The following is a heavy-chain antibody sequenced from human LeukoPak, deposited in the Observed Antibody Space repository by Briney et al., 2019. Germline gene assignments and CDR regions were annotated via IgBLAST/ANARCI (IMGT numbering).Heavy chain of an antibody. D-gene: IGHD6-19*01. Sequence: PSETLSLTCAVYGGSFSGYYWSWIRQPPGKGLEWIGEINHSGSTNYNPSLKSRVTISVDTSKNQFSLKLSSVTAADTAVYYCARDSSGWYSYWGQGTLVTVSS. CDR3: ARDSSGWYSY. CDR1: GGSFSGYY. J-gene: IGHJ4*02. CDR2: INHSGST. V-gene: IGHV4-34*01.